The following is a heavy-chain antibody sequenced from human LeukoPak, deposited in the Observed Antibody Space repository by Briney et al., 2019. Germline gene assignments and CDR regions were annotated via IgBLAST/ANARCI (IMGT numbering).Heavy chain of an antibody. J-gene: IGHJ4*02. V-gene: IGHV3-23*01. CDR2: ISGSGGST. Sequence: GGSLRLSCAASGFTFSSYGMSWVRQAPGKGLEWVSAISGSGGSTYYADSVKGRFTISRDNAKNSLYLQMNSLRAEDTAVYYCARASTLRFYWGQGTLVTVSS. CDR3: ARASTLRFY. D-gene: IGHD2-15*01. CDR1: GFTFSSYG.